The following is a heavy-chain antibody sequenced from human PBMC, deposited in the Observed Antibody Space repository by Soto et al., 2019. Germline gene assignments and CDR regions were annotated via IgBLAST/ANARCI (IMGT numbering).Heavy chain of an antibody. Sequence: EVQLLESGGVLVQPGGSLRLSCAASGFTFSSYAMSWVRQAPGKGLEWVSAISGSGISTYYADSVKGRFPISRDNSKNTLYLQMNSLRAEDTAVYYCAKSGGYNYGYQETDYWGQGTLVTVSS. CDR1: GFTFSSYA. J-gene: IGHJ4*02. D-gene: IGHD5-18*01. V-gene: IGHV3-23*01. CDR3: AKSGGYNYGYQETDY. CDR2: ISGSGIST.